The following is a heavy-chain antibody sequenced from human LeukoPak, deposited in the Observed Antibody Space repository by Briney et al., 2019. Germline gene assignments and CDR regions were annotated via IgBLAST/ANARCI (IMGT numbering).Heavy chain of an antibody. CDR1: GYTFTGYY. D-gene: IGHD3-10*01. CDR3: ARGLLVGGSGSEHDY. V-gene: IGHV1-8*02. J-gene: IGHJ4*02. Sequence: ASVKVSCKASGYTFTGYYMHWVRQATGQGLEWVGWMNPNSGNTGYAQKFQGRVTMTRNTSISTAYMELSSLRSEDTAVYYCARGLLVGGSGSEHDYWGQGTLVTVSS. CDR2: MNPNSGNT.